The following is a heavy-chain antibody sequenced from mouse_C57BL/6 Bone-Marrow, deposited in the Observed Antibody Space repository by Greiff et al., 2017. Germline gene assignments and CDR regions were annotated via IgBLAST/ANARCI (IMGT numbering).Heavy chain of an antibody. CDR3: ARDYCGSMDY. CDR1: GYTFTSYG. D-gene: IGHD1-1*01. Sequence: EVKLVESGAELVRPGSSVKMSCKTSGYTFTSYGINWVKQRPGQGLEWIGYINIGNGYTEYNEKFQGKATMTSDTSSSTAYMQLSSLTSEDSAIYFCARDYCGSMDYWGQGTSVTVSA. J-gene: IGHJ4*01. V-gene: IGHV1-58*01. CDR2: INIGNGYT.